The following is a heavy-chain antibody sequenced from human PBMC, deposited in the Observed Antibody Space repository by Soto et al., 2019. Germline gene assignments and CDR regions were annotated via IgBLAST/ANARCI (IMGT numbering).Heavy chain of an antibody. D-gene: IGHD1-26*01. CDR3: ARDCVRSGSYWGTYYYYGMDV. Sequence: QVQLVEPGGGVVQPGRSLRLSCAASGFTFSSYGMHWVRQAPGKGLEWVAVIWYDGSNKYYADSVKGRFTISRDNSKNTLYLQMNSLRAEDTAVYYCARDCVRSGSYWGTYYYYGMDVWGQGTTVTVSS. CDR2: IWYDGSNK. V-gene: IGHV3-33*01. J-gene: IGHJ6*02. CDR1: GFTFSSYG.